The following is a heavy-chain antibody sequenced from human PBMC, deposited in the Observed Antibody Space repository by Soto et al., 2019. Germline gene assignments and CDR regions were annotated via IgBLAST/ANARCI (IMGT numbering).Heavy chain of an antibody. CDR2: ISYDGSNK. CDR3: ARDRQDSDFWSGYSDYYGMDV. CDR1: GFTFSSYA. J-gene: IGHJ6*02. Sequence: GSLKLSCAASGFTFSSYAMPWVRQAPGKGLEWVAVISYDGSNKYYADSVKGRFTISRDNSKNTLYLQMNSLRAEDTAVYYCARDRQDSDFWSGYSDYYGMDVWGQGTTVTVSS. V-gene: IGHV3-30-3*01. D-gene: IGHD3-3*01.